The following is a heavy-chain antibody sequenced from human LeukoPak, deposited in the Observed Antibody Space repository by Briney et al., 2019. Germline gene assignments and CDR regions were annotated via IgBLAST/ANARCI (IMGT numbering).Heavy chain of an antibody. J-gene: IGHJ6*03. V-gene: IGHV4-39*07. CDR2: IYYSGST. CDR1: GGSISSTSYY. CDR3: ARAPSGSWPYYLYYYMDV. Sequence: PSETLSLTCTVSGGSISSTSYYWGWIRQPPGTGLEWIGNIYYSGSTYYNPSLKSRVTISVDTSKNQFSLKLNSVTAADTAVYYCARAPSGSWPYYLYYYMDVWGKGTTVTVSS. D-gene: IGHD6-13*01.